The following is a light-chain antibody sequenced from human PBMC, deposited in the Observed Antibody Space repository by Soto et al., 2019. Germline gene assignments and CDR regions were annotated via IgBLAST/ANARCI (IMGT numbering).Light chain of an antibody. V-gene: IGKV3-20*01. Sequence: EIVLTQSPGTLSLSPGERATLSCRASQSVSSSYLAWYQQKPGQSPRLLISGASSRATGIPDRFSGSGSGTDFTLTISRLEPEDFAVYYCQQYGSSPLTFGGGTKVEIK. CDR1: QSVSSSY. CDR2: GAS. J-gene: IGKJ4*01. CDR3: QQYGSSPLT.